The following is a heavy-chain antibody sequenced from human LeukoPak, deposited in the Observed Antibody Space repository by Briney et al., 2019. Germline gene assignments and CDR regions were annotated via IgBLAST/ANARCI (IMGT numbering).Heavy chain of an antibody. Sequence: SETLSLTCTVSGGPISSSSYYWGWIRQPPGKGLEWIGSIYYSGSTYYNPPLKSRVTISVDTSKNQFSLKLSSVTAADTAVYYCARRNTYGSGSYYNIWGQGTLVTVSS. CDR1: GGPISSSSYY. CDR2: IYYSGST. D-gene: IGHD3-10*01. J-gene: IGHJ4*02. CDR3: ARRNTYGSGSYYNI. V-gene: IGHV4-39*01.